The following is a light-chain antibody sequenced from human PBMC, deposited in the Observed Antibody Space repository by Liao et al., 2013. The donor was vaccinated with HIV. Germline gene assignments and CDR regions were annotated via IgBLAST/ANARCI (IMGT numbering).Light chain of an antibody. CDR2: YDD. Sequence: YVLTQPPSVSVAPGQTATITCGGDNIGRKSVHWYQQRPGQAPMLVIYYDDDRPSGIPERFSGSNSGNTATLTISRVEAGDEADYYCHVWQTSGDPSFGGGTKLTVL. CDR3: HVWQTSGDPS. J-gene: IGLJ2*01. V-gene: IGLV3-21*01. CDR1: NIGRKS.